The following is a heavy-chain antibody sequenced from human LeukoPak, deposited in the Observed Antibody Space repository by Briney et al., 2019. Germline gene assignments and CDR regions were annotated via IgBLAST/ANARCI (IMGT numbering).Heavy chain of an antibody. D-gene: IGHD5-24*01. J-gene: IGHJ3*02. Sequence: RSSETLSLTCTVSGDSISSGDYYWSWIRQPAGKGLEWIGHISSSGSTNYNPSLKSRVTISVDTPKNQFSLKLSSVTAADTAVYYCARDVGDGYPLHPHGAFDIWGQGTMVTVSS. CDR1: GDSISSGDYY. V-gene: IGHV4-61*09. CDR2: ISSSGST. CDR3: ARDVGDGYPLHPHGAFDI.